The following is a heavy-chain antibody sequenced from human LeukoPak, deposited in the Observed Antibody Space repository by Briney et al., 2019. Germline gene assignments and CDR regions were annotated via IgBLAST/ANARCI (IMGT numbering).Heavy chain of an antibody. Sequence: GGSLRLSCAASGFTFSSNVMTWVRQAPGKGLEWVSTITGGGTGTYYADSVKGRFTISRDSSKNTLYLQMNSLRAEDTAVYYCARDTAAAAGYNWFDPWGQGTLVTVSS. CDR2: ITGGGTGT. CDR1: GFTFSSNV. CDR3: ARDTAAAAGYNWFDP. D-gene: IGHD6-13*01. V-gene: IGHV3-23*01. J-gene: IGHJ5*02.